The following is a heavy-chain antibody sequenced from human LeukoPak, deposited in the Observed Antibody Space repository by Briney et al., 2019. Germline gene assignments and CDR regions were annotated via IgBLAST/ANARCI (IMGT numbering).Heavy chain of an antibody. D-gene: IGHD1-1*01. V-gene: IGHV3-21*01. CDR2: ISSSSINI. J-gene: IGHJ4*02. CDR3: ARDSIQLWPNAIDF. CDR1: GFTFSGYS. Sequence: GGSLRLSCATSGFTFSGYSMNWVRQAPGKGLEWISCISSSSINIHYGDSVKGRFTISRDNAENSLYLQMNSLRAEDTAVYYCARDSIQLWPNAIDFWGQGTLVTVSS.